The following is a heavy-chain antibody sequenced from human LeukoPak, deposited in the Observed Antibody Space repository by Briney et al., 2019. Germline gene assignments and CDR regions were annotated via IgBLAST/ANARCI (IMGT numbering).Heavy chain of an antibody. CDR2: INHSGST. CDR3: ARGATILDV. V-gene: IGHV4-34*01. CDR1: GGSFSGYY. Sequence: SETLSLTCAVYGGSFSGYYWSWIRQPPGKGLEWIGEINHSGSTNYNPSLKSRVTISVETSKNQFSLKLSSVTAADTAVYYCARGATILDVWGKGTTVTVSS. J-gene: IGHJ6*04. D-gene: IGHD5-12*01.